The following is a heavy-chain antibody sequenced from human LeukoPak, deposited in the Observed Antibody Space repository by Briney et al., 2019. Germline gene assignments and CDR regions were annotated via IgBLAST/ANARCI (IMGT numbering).Heavy chain of an antibody. Sequence: SETLSLTCAVYGGSYSGYYWSWIRQPPGKGLEWIGEINHSGSTNYNPSLKSRVTISVDTSKNQFSLELSSVTAADTAVYYCAGPLYYYGSGSYYRSFDYWGQGTLVTVSS. V-gene: IGHV4-34*01. CDR2: INHSGST. J-gene: IGHJ4*02. D-gene: IGHD3-10*01. CDR1: GGSYSGYY. CDR3: AGPLYYYGSGSYYRSFDY.